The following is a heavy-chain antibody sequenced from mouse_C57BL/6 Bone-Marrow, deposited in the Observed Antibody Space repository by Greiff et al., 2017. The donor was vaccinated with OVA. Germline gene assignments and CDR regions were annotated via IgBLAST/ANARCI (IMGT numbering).Heavy chain of an antibody. Sequence: QVQLQQSGAELARPGASVKLSCKASGYTFTSYGISWVKQRTGQGLEWIGEIYPRSGNTYYNEKFKGKATLTVDKSSSTAYMQLSSLTSEDSAVYYCARGGLLWLRRGYWYFDVWGTGTTVTVSS. CDR1: GYTFTSYG. D-gene: IGHD2-2*01. CDR3: ARGGLLWLRRGYWYFDV. V-gene: IGHV1-81*01. J-gene: IGHJ1*03. CDR2: IYPRSGNT.